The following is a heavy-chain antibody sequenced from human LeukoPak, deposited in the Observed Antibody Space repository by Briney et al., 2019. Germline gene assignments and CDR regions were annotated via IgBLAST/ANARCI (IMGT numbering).Heavy chain of an antibody. Sequence: GGSLRLSCAASGFTVSSNYMSWVRQAPGKGLEWVSSFYRGISTYYADSVKGRFTISRDNSKNTLYLQMNSLRAEDTAVHYCARGFRENYYYYGMDVWGQGTTVTVSS. J-gene: IGHJ6*02. CDR1: GFTVSSNY. V-gene: IGHV3-53*01. CDR3: ARGFRENYYYYGMDV. CDR2: FYRGIST.